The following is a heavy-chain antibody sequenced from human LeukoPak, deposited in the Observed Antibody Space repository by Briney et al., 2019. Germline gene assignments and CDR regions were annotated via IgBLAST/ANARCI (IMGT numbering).Heavy chain of an antibody. CDR1: GGSISSGGYY. V-gene: IGHV4-30-2*01. CDR2: IYHSGST. Sequence: PSQTLSLTCTVSGGSISSGGYYWSWIRQPPGKGLEWIGYIYHSGSTYYNPSLKSRVTISVDRSKNQFSLKLSSVTAADTAVYYCARLPRYYDILTGYFLPYGMDVWGQGTTVTVSS. D-gene: IGHD3-9*01. CDR3: ARLPRYYDILTGYFLPYGMDV. J-gene: IGHJ6*02.